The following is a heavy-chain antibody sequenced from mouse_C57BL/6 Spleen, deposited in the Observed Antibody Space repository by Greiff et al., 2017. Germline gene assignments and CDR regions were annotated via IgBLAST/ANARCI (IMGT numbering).Heavy chain of an antibody. D-gene: IGHD2-4*01. CDR3: ARPTYDYDWYFDV. V-gene: IGHV5-17*01. Sequence: DVMLVESGGGLVKPGGSLKLSCAASGFTFSDYGMHWVRQAPETGLEWVAYISSGSSTIYYADTVKGRFTISRDNAKNTLFLQMTSLRSEDTAMYYCARPTYDYDWYFDVWGTGTTVTVSS. CDR1: GFTFSDYG. CDR2: ISSGSSTI. J-gene: IGHJ1*03.